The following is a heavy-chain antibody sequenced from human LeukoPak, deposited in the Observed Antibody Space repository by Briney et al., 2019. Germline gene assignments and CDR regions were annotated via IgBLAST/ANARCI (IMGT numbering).Heavy chain of an antibody. Sequence: PSETLSLTCTVSGGTVSSISYYWGWIRQPPGKGFEWIGTVYYRGNTYYNPTLRSRVTISLDTSKSQFSLKVTSVTAADTAVYYCVRRRDCTSSSCYSGYSDPWGQGTLVTVS. CDR1: GGTVSSISYY. D-gene: IGHD2-2*01. V-gene: IGHV4-39*01. J-gene: IGHJ5*02. CDR2: VYYRGNT. CDR3: VRRRDCTSSSCYSGYSDP.